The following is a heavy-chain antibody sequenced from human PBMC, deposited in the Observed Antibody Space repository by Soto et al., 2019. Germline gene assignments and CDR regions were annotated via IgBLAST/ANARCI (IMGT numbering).Heavy chain of an antibody. J-gene: IGHJ6*02. CDR2: INHSGST. V-gene: IGHV4-34*01. CDR3: ARIWSGYVFLV. CDR1: GGSFSGYY. Sequence: SETLSLTCAVYGGSFSGYYWSWIRQPPGKGLEWIGEINHSGSTNYNPSLKSRVTISVDTSKNQFSLKLSSVTAADTAVYYRARIWSGYVFLVWGQGTTVTVSS. D-gene: IGHD3-3*01.